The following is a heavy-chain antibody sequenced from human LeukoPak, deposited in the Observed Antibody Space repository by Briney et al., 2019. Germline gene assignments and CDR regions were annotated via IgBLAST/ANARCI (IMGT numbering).Heavy chain of an antibody. CDR2: IYYSGST. CDR3: ARDMYSSSWQYNWFDP. V-gene: IGHV4-30-4*08. D-gene: IGHD6-13*01. CDR1: GGSICSGDYY. J-gene: IGHJ5*02. Sequence: SQTLTLTCTVSGGSICSGDYYWCWLRQPPGKGLEWLGYIYYSGSTYYNPSLKSRVPISVDTSNNQFALKLSSVTAANTAVYYCARDMYSSSWQYNWFDPWGRGTLVTVSS.